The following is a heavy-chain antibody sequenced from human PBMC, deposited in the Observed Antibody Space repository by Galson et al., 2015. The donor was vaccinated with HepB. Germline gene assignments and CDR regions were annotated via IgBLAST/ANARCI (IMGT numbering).Heavy chain of an antibody. V-gene: IGHV1-2*05. Sequence: SVTVSCKVFGYTFASYFIHWVRQAPGQGLEWMGRLNPNSGDTDYARKFQGRVTMTRDTSTSTASLEVRRLRSDDTVVYYCARDPGSGDLDFWGQGTLVTVSS. D-gene: IGHD3-10*01. CDR2: LNPNSGDT. CDR1: GYTFASYF. CDR3: ARDPGSGDLDF. J-gene: IGHJ4*02.